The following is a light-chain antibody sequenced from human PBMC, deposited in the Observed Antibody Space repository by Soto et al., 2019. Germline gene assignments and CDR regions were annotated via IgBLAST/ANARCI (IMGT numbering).Light chain of an antibody. CDR2: GAS. CDR3: QQANSLPIT. Sequence: EIQTTQAPSSWSASLGDRVTITCRASQGISTWLAWYQQKAGKAPNLLIYGASNLHSGVPSRFSGSGSGTNFTLTISSLQPEDFATYYCQQANSLPITFGQGTLLEVK. V-gene: IGKV1-12*01. J-gene: IGKJ5*01. CDR1: QGISTW.